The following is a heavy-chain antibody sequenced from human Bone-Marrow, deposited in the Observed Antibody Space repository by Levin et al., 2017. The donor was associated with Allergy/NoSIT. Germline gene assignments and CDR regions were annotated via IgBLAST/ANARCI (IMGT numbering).Heavy chain of an antibody. V-gene: IGHV2-5*02. D-gene: IGHD3-9*01. Sequence: SGPTLVKPTQTLTLTCTFSGFSLSPSGVGVGWIRQPPGRALEWLAVIYWDDDKRYSPSLKSRLTITKDTSKNQVVLTVTNMDPVDTATYYCAHKNSRYYFGYWGQGTLVTVSS. CDR2: IYWDDDK. J-gene: IGHJ4*02. CDR1: GFSLSPSGVG. CDR3: AHKNSRYYFGY.